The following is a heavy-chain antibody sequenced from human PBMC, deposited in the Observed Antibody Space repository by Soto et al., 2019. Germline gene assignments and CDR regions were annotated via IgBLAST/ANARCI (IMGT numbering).Heavy chain of an antibody. Sequence: EVQLVESGGGLVQPGRSLRLSCAASGFTFDDYAMHWVRQAPGKGLEWVSGISWNSGSIGYADSVKGRFTISRDDAKNSLYLQINSLRAEDTALYYCAKEAGGDQDLPADKKFDYWGQGTLVTVSS. V-gene: IGHV3-9*01. CDR1: GFTFDDYA. D-gene: IGHD2-21*02. CDR2: ISWNSGSI. CDR3: AKEAGGDQDLPADKKFDY. J-gene: IGHJ4*02.